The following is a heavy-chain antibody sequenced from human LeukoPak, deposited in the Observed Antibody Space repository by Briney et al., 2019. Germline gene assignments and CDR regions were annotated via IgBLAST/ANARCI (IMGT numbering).Heavy chain of an antibody. Sequence: GGSLRLSCAASGFTFSSYAMSWVRQAPGKGLEWVSAISGSGGSTYYADSVKGRFTISRDNSKNTLYLQMNSLRAEDTAVYYCAKGTLGQVGATPFDNWGQGTLVTVSS. D-gene: IGHD1-26*01. V-gene: IGHV3-23*01. CDR2: ISGSGGST. J-gene: IGHJ4*02. CDR3: AKGTLGQVGATPFDN. CDR1: GFTFSSYA.